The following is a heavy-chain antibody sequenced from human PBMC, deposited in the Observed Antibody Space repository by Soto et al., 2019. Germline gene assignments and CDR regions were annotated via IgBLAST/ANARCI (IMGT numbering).Heavy chain of an antibody. CDR1: GGTFSSYA. V-gene: IGHV1-69*01. CDR2: IIPIFGTA. Sequence: QVQLVQSGAEVKKPGSSVKVSCKASGGTFSSYAISWVRQAPGQGLEWMGGIIPIFGTANYAQKFQGRVTITADESTSTAYLELSSLRSEDTAVYYCATLMVSLYYYYYGMDVWGQGTTVTVSS. D-gene: IGHD2-8*01. CDR3: ATLMVSLYYYYYGMDV. J-gene: IGHJ6*02.